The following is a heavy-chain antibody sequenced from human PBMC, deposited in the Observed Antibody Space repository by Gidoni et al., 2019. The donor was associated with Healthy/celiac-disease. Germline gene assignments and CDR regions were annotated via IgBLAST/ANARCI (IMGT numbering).Heavy chain of an antibody. D-gene: IGHD1-26*01. CDR3: AKDRGAGVFDY. Sequence: QVQLVESGGGVVQPGRSLRLSCAASGFTFSSHGMHWVRQAPGKGLEWVAVISYDGSNKYYADSVKGRFTISRDNSKNTLYLQMNSLRAEDTAVYYCAKDRGAGVFDYWGQGTLVTVSS. V-gene: IGHV3-30*18. J-gene: IGHJ4*02. CDR1: GFTFSSHG. CDR2: ISYDGSNK.